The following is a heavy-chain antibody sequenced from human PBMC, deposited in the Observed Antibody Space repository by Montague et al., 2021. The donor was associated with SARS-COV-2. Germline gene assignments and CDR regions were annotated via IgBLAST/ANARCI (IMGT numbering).Heavy chain of an antibody. Sequence: SETLSLTCEVSGGSIRSYYWSWIRQSPGKGLEWIGYVHYTGSTEYNPSLKTRVTLSLDTPKNHFSLRLNSVTAADTAVYYCAGAQNICFIANCVNYFDLWGLGALVSVSS. CDR1: GGSIRSYY. CDR3: AGAQNICFIANCVNYFDL. CDR2: VHYTGST. J-gene: IGHJ4*02. V-gene: IGHV4-59*01. D-gene: IGHD1-1*01.